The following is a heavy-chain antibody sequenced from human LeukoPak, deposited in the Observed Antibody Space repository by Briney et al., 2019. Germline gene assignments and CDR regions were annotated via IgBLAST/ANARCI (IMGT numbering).Heavy chain of an antibody. Sequence: ASVKVSCKASGYTFTGYYMHWVRQAPGQGLEWMGWISPNSGGTNYAQKFQGRVTMTRDTSISTAYMELSRLRSDDTAVYYCARPSIVGATENFDYWGQGTLVTVSS. D-gene: IGHD1-26*01. CDR3: ARPSIVGATENFDY. CDR1: GYTFTGYY. CDR2: ISPNSGGT. V-gene: IGHV1-2*02. J-gene: IGHJ4*02.